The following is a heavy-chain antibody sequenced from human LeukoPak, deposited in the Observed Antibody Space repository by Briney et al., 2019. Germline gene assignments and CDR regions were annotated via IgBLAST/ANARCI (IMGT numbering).Heavy chain of an antibody. V-gene: IGHV3-53*04. CDR3: ARDNYGGNFLYYYFGMDV. J-gene: IGHJ6*02. CDR1: GFTLSSYY. CDR2: IYSGGRI. D-gene: IGHD4-23*01. Sequence: GGALRVSRASSGFTLSSYYMSGVRPAPGRGGEGVSVIYSGGRIDYADSVKGRFTIYRHNSKNTLYLQMNSLRAEGTAVYYCARDNYGGNFLYYYFGMDVWGQGNTVTVSS.